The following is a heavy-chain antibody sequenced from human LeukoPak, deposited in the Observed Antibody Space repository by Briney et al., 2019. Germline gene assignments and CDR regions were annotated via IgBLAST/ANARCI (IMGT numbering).Heavy chain of an antibody. D-gene: IGHD6-13*01. CDR2: MNPNSGNT. Sequence: ASVKVSCKASGYTFTSYDINWVRQATGQGLEWMGWMNPNSGNTGYAQKFQGRVTMTRNTSISTAYMELSSLRSEDTAVYYCARRPIAAVGWFDPWGQGTLVTVSS. V-gene: IGHV1-8*02. CDR1: GYTFTSYD. CDR3: ARRPIAAVGWFDP. J-gene: IGHJ5*02.